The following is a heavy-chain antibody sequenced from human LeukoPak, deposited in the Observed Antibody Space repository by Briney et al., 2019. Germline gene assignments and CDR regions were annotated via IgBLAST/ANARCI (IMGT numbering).Heavy chain of an antibody. Sequence: SETLSLTCAVYGGSFSGYWWTWIRQPPGKGLEWIGEINHSGSTNYNPTLKSRVTISIDTSKNHFSLKLSSVTAADTAAYYCARGPTTVYDSLTGYYYFDDWGQGTLVTVSS. CDR1: GGSFSGYW. CDR3: ARGPTTVYDSLTGYYYFDD. V-gene: IGHV4-34*01. J-gene: IGHJ4*02. CDR2: INHSGST. D-gene: IGHD3-9*01.